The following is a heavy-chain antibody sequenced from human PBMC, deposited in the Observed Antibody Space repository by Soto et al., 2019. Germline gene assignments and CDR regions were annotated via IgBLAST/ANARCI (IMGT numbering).Heavy chain of an antibody. Sequence: PSETLSLTCALYGPPISGYYCSWIRQPPGKGLEWIGEINHSGSTNYNPSRTSRVTISVYKSKNQLSMKLSPVTAADTAVYYCARGRGDSSGWSPRYNWFDPWGQGTLVTVSS. CDR2: INHSGST. CDR1: GPPISGYY. J-gene: IGHJ5*02. V-gene: IGHV4-34*01. D-gene: IGHD6-19*01. CDR3: ARGRGDSSGWSPRYNWFDP.